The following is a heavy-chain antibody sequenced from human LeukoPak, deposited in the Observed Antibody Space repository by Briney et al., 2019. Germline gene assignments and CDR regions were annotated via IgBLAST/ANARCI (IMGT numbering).Heavy chain of an antibody. CDR3: ASSIRDSSSWYGGDSSGPGDH. CDR2: INPSGGST. CDR1: GYTFTSYY. Sequence: GASVKVSCKASGYTFTSYYMHWVRQAPGQGLEWMGIINPSGGSTSYAQKFQGRVTMTRDTSTSTVYMELSSLRSEDTAVYYCASSIRDSSSWYGGDSSGPGDHWGQGTLVTVSS. D-gene: IGHD6-13*01. V-gene: IGHV1-46*01. J-gene: IGHJ4*02.